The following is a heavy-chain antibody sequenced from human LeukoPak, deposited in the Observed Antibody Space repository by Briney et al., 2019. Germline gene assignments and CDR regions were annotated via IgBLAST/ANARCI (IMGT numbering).Heavy chain of an antibody. CDR3: VLGVDYYDSSGSDY. V-gene: IGHV1-8*01. Sequence: GASVKVSCKASGYTFTSYDINWVRQATGQGLEWMGWMNPNSGNTGYAQKFQGRVTMTRNTSISTAYMELSSLRSEDTAVYYCVLGVDYYDSSGSDYWGQGTLVTVSS. CDR1: GYTFTSYD. D-gene: IGHD3-22*01. J-gene: IGHJ4*02. CDR2: MNPNSGNT.